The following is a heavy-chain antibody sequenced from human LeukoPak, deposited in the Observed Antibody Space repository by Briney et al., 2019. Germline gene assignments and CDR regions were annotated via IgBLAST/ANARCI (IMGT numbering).Heavy chain of an antibody. J-gene: IGHJ3*02. V-gene: IGHV1-46*01. CDR2: INPSGSST. D-gene: IGHD5-18*01. Sequence: GASVKVSCKASGYSFTSHYMHWVRQAPGQGLEWLGLINPSGSSTLYAQKFQGRVTMTRDMSTTTDYMELSSLRSEDTAVYYCARPYSYGVDAFDIWGQGTMVTVSS. CDR3: ARPYSYGVDAFDI. CDR1: GYSFTSHY.